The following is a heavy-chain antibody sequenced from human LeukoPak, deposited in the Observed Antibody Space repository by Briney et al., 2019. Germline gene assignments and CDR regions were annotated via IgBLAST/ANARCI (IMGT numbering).Heavy chain of an antibody. D-gene: IGHD6-19*01. V-gene: IGHV4-34*01. CDR3: ARHGGTYSSRSYYYMDV. CDR1: GGSFSGYY. Sequence: SETLSLTCAVYGGSFSGYYWSWIPQPPGKGLEWIGEINHSGSTNYNPSLKSRVTISADTSKNQSALKLSSVTAADTAVYYCARHGGTYSSRSYYYMDVWGKGTTVTICS. J-gene: IGHJ6*03. CDR2: INHSGST.